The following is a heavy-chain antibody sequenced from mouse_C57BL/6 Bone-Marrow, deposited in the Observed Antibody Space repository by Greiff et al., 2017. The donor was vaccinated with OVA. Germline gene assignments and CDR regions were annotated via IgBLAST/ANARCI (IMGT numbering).Heavy chain of an antibody. V-gene: IGHV14-4*01. J-gene: IGHJ4*01. Sequence: EVQLVESGAELVRPGASVKLSCTASGFNIKDDYMHWVKQRPEQGLEWIGWIDPENGDTEYASKFQGKATITADTSSNTAYLQLSSLTSEDTAVYYCTTRDYYGSSSYAMDYWGQGTSVTVSS. CDR3: TTRDYYGSSSYAMDY. CDR1: GFNIKDDY. CDR2: IDPENGDT. D-gene: IGHD1-1*01.